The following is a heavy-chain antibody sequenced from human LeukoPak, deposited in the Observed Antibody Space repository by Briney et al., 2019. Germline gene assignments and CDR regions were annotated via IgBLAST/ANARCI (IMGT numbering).Heavy chain of an antibody. CDR2: IYYNGST. Sequence: PSETLSLTCNVSGGSISSYSWNWIRQPPGKGLEWIGYIYYNGSTNYNPSLKTRVTISIDMSKNQFSLKLRSVTAADTAIYYCARETGPTLFDSWSQGTVVTVSS. V-gene: IGHV4-59*01. J-gene: IGHJ4*02. D-gene: IGHD4-17*01. CDR3: ARETGPTLFDS. CDR1: GGSISSYS.